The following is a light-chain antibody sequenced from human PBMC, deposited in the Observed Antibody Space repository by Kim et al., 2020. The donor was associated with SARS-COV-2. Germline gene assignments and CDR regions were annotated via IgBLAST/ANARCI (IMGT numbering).Light chain of an antibody. J-gene: IGLJ2*01. V-gene: IGLV3-19*01. CDR2: GRN. CDR3: NSRDNDAKVV. CDR1: SLRRYY. Sequence: SSELTQDPAVSVAVGQTVKITCQGDSLRRYYASWYQQKPGQAPVLVIYGRNSRPSGIPDRFSGSTSGNTASLTITGAQAEDEADYYCNSRDNDAKVVFGGGTQLTVL.